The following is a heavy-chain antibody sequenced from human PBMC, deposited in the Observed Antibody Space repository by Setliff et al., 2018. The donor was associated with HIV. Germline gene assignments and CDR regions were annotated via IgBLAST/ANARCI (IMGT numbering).Heavy chain of an antibody. Sequence: SETLSLTCTASGGSISNYYWSWIRQPAGKGLEWIGRIQTSGRTNNNPSLKSRVTMSVDTSKNQFSLILTSVTAADTAVYYCARSSRVNCGGDCYPFDYWGQGTPVTVSS. V-gene: IGHV4-4*07. CDR2: IQTSGRT. CDR1: GGSISNYY. D-gene: IGHD2-21*02. J-gene: IGHJ4*02. CDR3: ARSSRVNCGGDCYPFDY.